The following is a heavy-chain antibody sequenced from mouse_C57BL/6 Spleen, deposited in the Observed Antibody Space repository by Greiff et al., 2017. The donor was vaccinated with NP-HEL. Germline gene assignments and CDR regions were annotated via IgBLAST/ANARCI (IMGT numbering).Heavy chain of an antibody. CDR1: GYAFSSYW. D-gene: IGHD2-1*01. Sequence: QVQLQQSGAELVKPGASVKISCKASGYAFSSYWMNWVKQRPGKGLEWIGQIYPGDGDTNYKGKFKGKATLTADKSSSTAYMQRSSLTSEDSAVYFCARWGDYGNYGLYYFDYWGQGTTLTVSS. CDR3: ARWGDYGNYGLYYFDY. V-gene: IGHV1-80*01. CDR2: IYPGDGDT. J-gene: IGHJ2*01.